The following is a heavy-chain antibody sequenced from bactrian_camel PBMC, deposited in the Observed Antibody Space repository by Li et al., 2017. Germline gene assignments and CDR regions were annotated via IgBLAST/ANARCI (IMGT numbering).Heavy chain of an antibody. CDR2: IGSSDKS. V-gene: IGHV3S53*01. D-gene: IGHD4*01. CDR3: AFQYGLRATMVTRSEWRY. Sequence: HVQLVESGGGSVQTGESLRLSCSASGAIAGRHCMAWFRQAPGKKREGIAAIGSSDKSTYAESVKGRFTVSEDKAKNTLYLEMNNVEPDDTGMYFCAFQYGLRATMVTRSEWRYWGQGTQVTVS. CDR1: GAIAGRHC. J-gene: IGHJ4*01.